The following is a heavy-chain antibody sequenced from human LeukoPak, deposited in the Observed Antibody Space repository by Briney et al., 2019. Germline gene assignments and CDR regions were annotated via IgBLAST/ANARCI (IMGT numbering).Heavy chain of an antibody. Sequence: PGGSLRLSCTTSGFTFGDYAMSWVRQAPGKGLEWLGFIRSKAYGGTTENAASVKGRFTISRDDSKSIAYLQMNSLKTEDTAVYYCTRTRERYGTLDFDYWGQGTLVTVSS. CDR2: IRSKAYGGTT. D-gene: IGHD5-18*01. V-gene: IGHV3-49*04. CDR3: TRTRERYGTLDFDY. CDR1: GFTFGDYA. J-gene: IGHJ4*02.